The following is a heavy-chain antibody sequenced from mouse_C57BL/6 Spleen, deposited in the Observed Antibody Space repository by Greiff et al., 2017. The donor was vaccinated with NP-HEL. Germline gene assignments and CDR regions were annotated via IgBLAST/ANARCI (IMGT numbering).Heavy chain of an antibody. J-gene: IGHJ2*01. Sequence: EVQRVESGGGLVKPGGSLKLSCAASGFTFSDYGMHWVRQAPEKGLEWVAYISSGSSTIYYAATVKGRFTISRDNAKNTLFLQMTSLRSEDTAMYYCAREIYYYGSSSFDYWGQGTTLTVSS. V-gene: IGHV5-17*01. CDR3: AREIYYYGSSSFDY. D-gene: IGHD1-1*01. CDR2: ISSGSSTI. CDR1: GFTFSDYG.